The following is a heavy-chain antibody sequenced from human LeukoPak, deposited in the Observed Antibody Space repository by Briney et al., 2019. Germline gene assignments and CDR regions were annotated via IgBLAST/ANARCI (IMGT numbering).Heavy chain of an antibody. Sequence: GGSLRLSCVASGFTFSSFWMNWVRQAPGEGLERVGTISPDGSEKYYVDSVKGRFTISRDNAKTSLYLQLNSLRADDTALYFCARGIVVVAGASDHFDYWGQGTLITVSS. CDR3: ARGIVVVAGASDHFDY. CDR2: ISPDGSEK. J-gene: IGHJ4*02. CDR1: GFTFSSFW. D-gene: IGHD2-15*01. V-gene: IGHV3-7*01.